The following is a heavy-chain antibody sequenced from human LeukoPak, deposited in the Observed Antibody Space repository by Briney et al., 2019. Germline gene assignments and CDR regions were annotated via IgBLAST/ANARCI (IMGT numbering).Heavy chain of an antibody. CDR3: ARSVVVVPAAIYWFDP. CDR1: GGSISSSSYY. V-gene: IGHV4-39*01. Sequence: SETLSLTCTVSGGSISSSSYYRGWTRQPPGKGLEWIGSIYYSGSTYYNPSLKSRVTISVDTSKNQFSLKLSSVTAADTAVYYCARSVVVVPAAIYWFDPWGQGTLVTVSS. J-gene: IGHJ5*02. CDR2: IYYSGST. D-gene: IGHD2-2*01.